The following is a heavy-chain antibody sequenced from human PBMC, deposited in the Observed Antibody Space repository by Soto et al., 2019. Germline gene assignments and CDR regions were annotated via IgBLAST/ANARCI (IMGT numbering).Heavy chain of an antibody. V-gene: IGHV3-23*01. Sequence: SGGSLRLSCAASGFTFRNYAMSWVRQAPGKGLEWVSAISSSGDSTYYADSVKGRFTISRDISKYTLYLQMNSLRAEDTAVYYCAKGSGSGYSYGYFDYWGLGVLVTVSS. J-gene: IGHJ4*02. CDR1: GFTFRNYA. CDR2: ISSSGDST. CDR3: AKGSGSGYSYGYFDY. D-gene: IGHD5-18*01.